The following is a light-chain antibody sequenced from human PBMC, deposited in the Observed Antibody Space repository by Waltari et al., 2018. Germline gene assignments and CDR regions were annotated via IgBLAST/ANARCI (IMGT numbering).Light chain of an antibody. CDR1: QSVSSN. CDR3: QQYNNWPYT. Sequence: ELVMTQSPATLSVSPGARATLSCRASQSVSSNLAWYQQKPCQAPRLLIYGASTRATGIPARFSGSGSGTECTRTISSLQSEDFAVYYCQQYNNWPYTFGQGTKLEIK. J-gene: IGKJ2*01. V-gene: IGKV3-15*01. CDR2: GAS.